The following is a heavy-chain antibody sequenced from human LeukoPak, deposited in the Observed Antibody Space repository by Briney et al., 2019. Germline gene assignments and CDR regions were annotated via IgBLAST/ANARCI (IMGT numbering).Heavy chain of an antibody. CDR2: INSDGSST. Sequence: PGGSLRLSCAASGFTFSSYWMHWVRQAPGKGLVWVSRINSDGSSTSYADSVKGRFTISRDNAKNSVYLLLNSLTPEDTAVYYCASDLRAGGTWSYGVYFDLWGRGTLVTVSS. CDR3: ASDLRAGGTWSYGVYFDL. CDR1: GFTFSSYW. V-gene: IGHV3-74*01. J-gene: IGHJ2*01. D-gene: IGHD4-17*01.